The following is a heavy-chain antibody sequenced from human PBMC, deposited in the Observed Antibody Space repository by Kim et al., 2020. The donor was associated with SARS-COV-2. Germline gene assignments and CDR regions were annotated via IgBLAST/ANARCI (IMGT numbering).Heavy chain of an antibody. D-gene: IGHD1-26*01. Sequence: GGSLRLSCAASGFTFDDYAMHWVRQAPGKGLEWVSGISWNSGSIGYADSVKGRFTISRDNAKNSLYLQMNSLRAEDTALYYCAKDIGAIVGATTFDYWGQGTLVTVSS. J-gene: IGHJ4*02. CDR1: GFTFDDYA. CDR3: AKDIGAIVGATTFDY. V-gene: IGHV3-9*01. CDR2: ISWNSGSI.